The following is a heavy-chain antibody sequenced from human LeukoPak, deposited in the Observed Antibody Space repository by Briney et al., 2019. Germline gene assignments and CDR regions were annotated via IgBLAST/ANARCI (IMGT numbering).Heavy chain of an antibody. CDR1: GGSISSYY. CDR2: IYYSGST. D-gene: IGHD4-23*01. CDR3: ARQGGGNRNGMDV. V-gene: IGHV4-59*08. J-gene: IGHJ6*02. Sequence: SETLSLTCTVSGGSISSYYWTRIRQPPGKGLEWIGYIYYSGSTNYNPSLKSRVTISVDTSKNQFSLKLSSVTAADTAVYYCARQGGGNRNGMDVWGQGTTVTVSS.